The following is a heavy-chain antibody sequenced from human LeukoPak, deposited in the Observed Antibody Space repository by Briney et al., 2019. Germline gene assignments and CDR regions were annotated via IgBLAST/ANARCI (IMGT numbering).Heavy chain of an antibody. CDR2: IYYSGST. CDR1: GGSISSGGYY. V-gene: IGHV4-61*08. D-gene: IGHD2-2*01. J-gene: IGHJ6*02. Sequence: PSQTLSLTCTVSGGSISSGGYYWSWIRQPPGKGLERIGYIYYSGSTNYNPSLKSRVTISVDTSKNQFSLKLSSVTAADTAVYYCARVIGYCSSTSCYGVYYGMDVWGQGTTVTVSS. CDR3: ARVIGYCSSTSCYGVYYGMDV.